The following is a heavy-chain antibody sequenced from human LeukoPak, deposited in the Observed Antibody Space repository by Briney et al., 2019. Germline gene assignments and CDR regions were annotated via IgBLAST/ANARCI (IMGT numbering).Heavy chain of an antibody. D-gene: IGHD1-1*01. Sequence: SETLSLTCTVSGASISSGGYYWNWIRQPPGKGLEWIGYIYYSRSTSYSPSLKSRLTISVDTSKHQFSLKLSSVTAAHTAVYYCARDRYNSGYFDYWGQRTLVTVSS. CDR3: ARDRYNSGYFDY. CDR2: IYYSRST. CDR1: GASISSGGYY. J-gene: IGHJ4*02. V-gene: IGHV4-30-4*01.